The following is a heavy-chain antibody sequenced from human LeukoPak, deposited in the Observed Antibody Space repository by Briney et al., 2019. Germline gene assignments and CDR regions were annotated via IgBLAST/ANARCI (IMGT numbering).Heavy chain of an antibody. CDR2: IIPILGIA. CDR1: GGTFSIYS. D-gene: IGHD2-2*01. CDR3: ASLIGQLSSRFDP. V-gene: IGHV1-69*02. J-gene: IGHJ5*02. Sequence: SVKVSCKASGGTFSIYSISWVRQPPGQGLEWMGRIIPILGIANYAQKFEGRVTITADKSTSTAYMELSSLRSEDTAVYYCASLIGQLSSRFDPWGQRTLVTVSS.